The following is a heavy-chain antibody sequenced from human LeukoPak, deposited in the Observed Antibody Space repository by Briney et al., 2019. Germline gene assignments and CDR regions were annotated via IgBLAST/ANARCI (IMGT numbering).Heavy chain of an antibody. CDR2: IWHDGSHK. Sequence: GGSLKLPCVASRFPFSDYGMHWGRQAPGKGLEWVAAIWHDGSHKYYADSVKGRFTVSRDNSKNTVFLQMNSLRAEDAAIYYCARDDYGDWPPLYDFWGQGTLVIVSS. V-gene: IGHV3-33*01. J-gene: IGHJ4*02. CDR1: RFPFSDYG. CDR3: ARDDYGDWPPLYDF. D-gene: IGHD4-17*01.